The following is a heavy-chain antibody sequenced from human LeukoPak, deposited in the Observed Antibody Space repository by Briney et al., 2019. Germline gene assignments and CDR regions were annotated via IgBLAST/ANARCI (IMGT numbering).Heavy chain of an antibody. Sequence: PGGSLRLSCAASGFTLSSYWMTWVRQAPGKGLQWVANINQDGSDEYYVDSVKGRFTISRDNAKNSLYLQMNSLRVEDTAVYYCARALTTRYDILTGYLDYWGQGTLVTVSS. V-gene: IGHV3-7*01. CDR3: ARALTTRYDILTGYLDY. CDR2: INQDGSDE. D-gene: IGHD3-9*01. CDR1: GFTLSSYW. J-gene: IGHJ4*02.